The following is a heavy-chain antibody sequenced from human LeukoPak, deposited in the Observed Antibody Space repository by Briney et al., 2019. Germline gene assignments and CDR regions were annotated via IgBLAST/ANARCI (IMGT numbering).Heavy chain of an antibody. V-gene: IGHV4-38-2*01. J-gene: IGHJ4*02. CDR3: AREYCSSTSCYVFDY. CDR2: IYHSGST. CDR1: GYSISSGYY. D-gene: IGHD2-2*01. Sequence: SETLSLTCAVSGYSISSGYYWGWIRQPPGKGLEWIGSIYHSGSTYYNPSLKSRVTISVDTSKNQFSLKLNSVTAADTAVYYCAREYCSSTSCYVFDYWGQGTLVTVSS.